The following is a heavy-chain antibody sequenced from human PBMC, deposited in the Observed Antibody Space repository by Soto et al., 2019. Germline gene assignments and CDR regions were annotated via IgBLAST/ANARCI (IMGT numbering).Heavy chain of an antibody. J-gene: IGHJ6*02. V-gene: IGHV3-30-3*01. CDR2: ISYDGSSK. CDR3: ARDAYGMDV. Sequence: QEPLVESGGGVVQPGRSLRLSCATSGITFSNYAMHWVRQAPGKGLEWVTVISYDGSSKYYADSVKGRFTISRDNSKNTLYLQMNSLRAEDTAVYYCARDAYGMDVWGQGTTVTVSS. CDR1: GITFSNYA.